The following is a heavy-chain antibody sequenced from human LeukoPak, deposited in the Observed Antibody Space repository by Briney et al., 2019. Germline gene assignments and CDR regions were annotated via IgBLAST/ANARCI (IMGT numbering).Heavy chain of an antibody. V-gene: IGHV3-21*01. CDR3: ARDNYYYGSGSDLGDAFDI. J-gene: IGHJ3*02. CDR1: GFTFSSYS. D-gene: IGHD3-10*01. CDR2: ISSSSSYI. Sequence: GGSLRLSCAASGFTFSSYSMNWVRQAPGKGLEWVSSISSSSSYIYYADSVKGRFTISRDNAKNSLYLQMNSLRAEDTAVYYCARDNYYYGSGSDLGDAFDIWGQGTMVTVSS.